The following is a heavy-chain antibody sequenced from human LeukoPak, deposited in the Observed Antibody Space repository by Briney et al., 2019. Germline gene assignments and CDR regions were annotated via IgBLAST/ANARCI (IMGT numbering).Heavy chain of an antibody. CDR3: AKGATEGYYYYYGLDV. V-gene: IGHV1-2*02. CDR1: GYTFTGYY. Sequence: ASVKVSCTASGYTFTGYYMHWVRQAPGQGLEWMGWINPKSGAATYAQKFQDRVTLTRDTSINTAYMDLSGLTSDDTAVFYCAKGATEGYYYYYGLDVWGQGTTVTVPS. CDR2: INPKSGAA. J-gene: IGHJ6*02.